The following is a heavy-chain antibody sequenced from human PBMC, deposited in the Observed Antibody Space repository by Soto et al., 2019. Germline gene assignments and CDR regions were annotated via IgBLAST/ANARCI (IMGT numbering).Heavy chain of an antibody. CDR3: ARQGFGQLHGLVDV. D-gene: IGHD3-10*01. V-gene: IGHV4-59*08. Sequence: QVQLQESGPGLVKPSETLSLTCSVSGGSITSHYCSWFRQPPGKGLEWIGYIHHSGSTSYNPSLKSRVTMSVDTSKNQFSLKXSSVTAADTALYYCARQGFGQLHGLVDVWGPGTTVTVSS. J-gene: IGHJ6*02. CDR2: IHHSGST. CDR1: GGSITSHY.